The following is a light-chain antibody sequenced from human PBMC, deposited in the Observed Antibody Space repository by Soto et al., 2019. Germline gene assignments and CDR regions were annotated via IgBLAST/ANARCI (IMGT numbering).Light chain of an antibody. V-gene: IGKV3-20*01. CDR3: QHYGSTPWT. CDR2: GAS. Sequence: EIVLTQSPGTLSLSPGERSTLSCRASQSVSGRYLAWYQQKPGQATRPLIYGASSRASCIPDRFSGSGSGTDFTLTISRLEPEDFAVYYCQHYGSTPWTFGQGTKVEIK. J-gene: IGKJ1*01. CDR1: QSVSGRY.